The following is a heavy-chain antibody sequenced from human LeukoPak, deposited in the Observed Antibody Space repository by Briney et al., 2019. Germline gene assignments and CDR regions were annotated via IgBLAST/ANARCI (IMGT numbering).Heavy chain of an antibody. Sequence: SETLSLTCTVSGGSISSTTYHWGWIRQPPGKGLEWIGSIHYSGTTHYNPSLKSRVTMSVDTSKNQFSLKLSSVTAADTAVYYCARGDFNNYGYYFDYWGQGTLVTVSS. D-gene: IGHD5-18*01. CDR1: GGSISSTTYH. CDR3: ARGDFNNYGYYFDY. J-gene: IGHJ4*02. V-gene: IGHV4-39*07. CDR2: IHYSGTT.